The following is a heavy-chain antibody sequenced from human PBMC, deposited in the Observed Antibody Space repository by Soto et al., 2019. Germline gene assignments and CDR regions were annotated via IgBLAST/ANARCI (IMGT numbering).Heavy chain of an antibody. J-gene: IGHJ6*02. V-gene: IGHV5-10-1*01. CDR3: ARTSMQSRGYSYGHGGMDV. CDR2: IDPSDSYT. CDR1: GYSFTSYW. D-gene: IGHD5-18*01. Sequence: GESLKISCKGSGYSFTSYWISWVRQMPGKGLEWMGRIDPSDSYTNYSPSFQGHVTISADKSISTAYLQWSSLKASDTAMYYCARTSMQSRGYSYGHGGMDVWGQGTTVTVSS.